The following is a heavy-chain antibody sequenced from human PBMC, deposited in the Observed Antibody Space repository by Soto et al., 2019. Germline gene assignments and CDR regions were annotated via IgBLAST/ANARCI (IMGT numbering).Heavy chain of an antibody. Sequence: GGSLRLSCAASGFTFSSYGMHWVRQAPGKGLEWVAVIWYDGSNKYYVDSVKGRFTISRDNAKNSLYLQMNSLRAEDTAVYYCARVPPLGYCSSTSCYFGTHDYWGQGTLVTVSS. CDR2: IWYDGSNK. CDR1: GFTFSSYG. J-gene: IGHJ4*02. D-gene: IGHD2-2*01. CDR3: ARVPPLGYCSSTSCYFGTHDY. V-gene: IGHV3-33*01.